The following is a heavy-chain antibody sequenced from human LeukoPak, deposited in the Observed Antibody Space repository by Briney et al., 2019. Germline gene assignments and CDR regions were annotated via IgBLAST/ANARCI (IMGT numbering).Heavy chain of an antibody. D-gene: IGHD3-22*01. V-gene: IGHV3-30*18. Sequence: PGRSLRLSCAASGFTFSSYGMHWVRQAPGKGLEWVVVISYDGSNKYYADSVKGRFTISRDNSKNTLYLQMNSLRAEDTAVYYCAKATYYYDSSGFNHYYYYYGMDVWGQGTTVTVSS. J-gene: IGHJ6*02. CDR1: GFTFSSYG. CDR3: AKATYYYDSSGFNHYYYYYGMDV. CDR2: ISYDGSNK.